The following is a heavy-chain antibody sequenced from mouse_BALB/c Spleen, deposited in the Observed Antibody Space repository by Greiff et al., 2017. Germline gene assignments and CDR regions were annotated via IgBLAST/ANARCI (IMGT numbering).Heavy chain of an antibody. Sequence: EVQVVESGGGLVKPGGSLKLSCAASGFAFSSYDMSWVRQTPEKRLEWVAYISSGGGSTYYPDTVKGRFTISRDNAKNTLYLQMSSLKSEDTAMYYCARRWYGNFFFDYWGQGTTLTVSS. V-gene: IGHV5-12-1*01. D-gene: IGHD2-10*02. J-gene: IGHJ2*01. CDR3: ARRWYGNFFFDY. CDR1: GFAFSSYD. CDR2: ISSGGGST.